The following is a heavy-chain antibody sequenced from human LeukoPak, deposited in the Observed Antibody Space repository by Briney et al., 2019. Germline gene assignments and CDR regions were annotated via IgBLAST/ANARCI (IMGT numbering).Heavy chain of an antibody. CDR3: AGGPYGSGSYY. CDR2: LYYSATT. Sequence: SQTLSLTFTVSGRSISSGDYYWSWLRQPPGKGLELFGYLYYSATTYYNPSLKSRFTISVETSKNQFSLKRTSVTAAETAEYYCAGGPYGSGSYYWGEGTLVTVSS. D-gene: IGHD3-10*01. V-gene: IGHV4-30-4*08. J-gene: IGHJ4*02. CDR1: GRSISSGDYY.